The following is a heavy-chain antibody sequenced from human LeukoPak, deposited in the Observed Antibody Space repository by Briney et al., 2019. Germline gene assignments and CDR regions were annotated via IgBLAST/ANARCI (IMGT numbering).Heavy chain of an antibody. Sequence: QQAMPPIRPCSDSGFTFSSVSMNGVRQATEKGLEWVSYISSSSSTIYYADSVKGRFTISRDNAKNSLYLQMNSLRAEDTAVYYCARDRPRGYDSSGYYDYWGQGTLVTVSS. D-gene: IGHD3-22*01. CDR3: ARDRPRGYDSSGYYDY. J-gene: IGHJ4*02. V-gene: IGHV3-48*01. CDR1: GFTFSSVS. CDR2: ISSSSSTI.